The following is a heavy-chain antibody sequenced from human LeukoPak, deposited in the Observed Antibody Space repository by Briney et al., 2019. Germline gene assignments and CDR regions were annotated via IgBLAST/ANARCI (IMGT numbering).Heavy chain of an antibody. D-gene: IGHD3-16*02. V-gene: IGHV3-48*03. J-gene: IGHJ4*02. CDR2: ISSSGSTI. Sequence: GGSLRLXCAASGFTFSSYEMNWVRQAPGKGLEWVSYISSSGSTIYYADSVKGRFTISRDNAKNSLYLQMNSLRAEDTAVYYCARDSMITFGGVIDPFDYWGQGTLVTVSS. CDR3: ARDSMITFGGVIDPFDY. CDR1: GFTFSSYE.